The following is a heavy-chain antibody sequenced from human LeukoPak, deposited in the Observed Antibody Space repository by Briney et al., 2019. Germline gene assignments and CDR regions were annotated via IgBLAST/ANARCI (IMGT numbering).Heavy chain of an antibody. CDR1: GFTFSSYA. CDR3: ARESITAYGSGIILGDY. Sequence: GGPLRLSCAASGFTFSSYAMHWVRQAPGKGLEWVAVISYDGSNKYYADSVKGRFTISRDNSKNTLYLQMNSLRAEDTAVYYCARESITAYGSGIILGDYWGQGTLVTVSS. J-gene: IGHJ4*02. D-gene: IGHD3-10*01. CDR2: ISYDGSNK. V-gene: IGHV3-30*04.